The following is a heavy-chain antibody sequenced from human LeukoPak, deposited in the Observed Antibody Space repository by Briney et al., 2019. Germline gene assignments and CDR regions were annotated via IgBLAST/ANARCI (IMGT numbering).Heavy chain of an antibody. V-gene: IGHV4-59*08. J-gene: IGHJ4*01. CDR3: ARNGSFSLFAY. CDR2: IYYSGST. D-gene: IGHD1-26*01. Sequence: SETLSLTCTVSGGSISSYYWSWFQQPPGKGLDWIGDIYYSGSTKYNASLKGRVTISLDTTKNQFSLRLNSVTAADTAVYYCARNGSFSLFAYCGHGTLVTVSS. CDR1: GGSISSYY.